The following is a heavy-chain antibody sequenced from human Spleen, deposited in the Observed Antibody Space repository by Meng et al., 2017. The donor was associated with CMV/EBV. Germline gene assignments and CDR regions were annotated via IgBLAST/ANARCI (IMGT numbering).Heavy chain of an antibody. Sequence: GGSLRLSCAASGFTFSSHWMSWVRQAPGKGLEWVANIKQHGSEKYYVDSVKGRFTISRDNAKKSLYLQMNSLRAEDTAVYYCASWGPYCSSGSCSHGYLDYWGQGTLVTVSS. J-gene: IGHJ4*02. CDR3: ASWGPYCSSGSCSHGYLDY. CDR2: IKQHGSEK. CDR1: GFTFSSHW. D-gene: IGHD2-15*01. V-gene: IGHV3-7*01.